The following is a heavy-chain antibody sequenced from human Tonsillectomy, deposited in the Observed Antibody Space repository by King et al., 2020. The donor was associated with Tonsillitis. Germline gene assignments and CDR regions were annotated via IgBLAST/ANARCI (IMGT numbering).Heavy chain of an antibody. J-gene: IGHJ5*02. V-gene: IGHV3-49*05. D-gene: IGHD2-21*02. CDR3: TRGLSCRGDCPGEAYWFDP. CDR1: GFTFGDYV. Sequence: QLVESGGGLVKPGRSLRLSCTASGFTFGDYVMSWFRQAPGKGLEWVGLIRSKGYGGTTEYAASVKGRFTISRDDSKSIAYLQMNSLKTEDTAVYYCTRGLSCRGDCPGEAYWFDPWGQGTLVTVSS. CDR2: IRSKGYGGTT.